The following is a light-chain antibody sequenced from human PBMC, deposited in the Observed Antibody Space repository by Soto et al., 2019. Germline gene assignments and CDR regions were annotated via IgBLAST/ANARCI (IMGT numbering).Light chain of an antibody. CDR2: GND. CDR3: QSYDRTLRGYV. V-gene: IGLV1-40*01. J-gene: IGLJ1*01. Sequence: QSLLTQPPSVSGAPGQTVTISCTGSNSNIGSPYGVHWYQQVPGKAPKLLIYGNDNRPSGVPDRFSGSKSASSASLAITGVQAEDEGDYYCQSYDRTLRGYVFGTGTKVTVL. CDR1: NSNIGSPYG.